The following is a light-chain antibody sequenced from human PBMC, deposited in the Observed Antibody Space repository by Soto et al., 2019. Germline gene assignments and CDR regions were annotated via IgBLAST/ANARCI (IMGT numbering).Light chain of an antibody. CDR1: SSNIGNNF. CDR2: EDN. Sequence: QSVLTQPPSVSAAPGQTVTISCSGSSSNIGNNFVSWYQQLPGTAPKLLIYEDNKRPSAIPDRFSGSKSGTSATLGITGLKTGDEGDYYCGTWDSSLSAAVFGGGTQLTVL. CDR3: GTWDSSLSAAV. J-gene: IGLJ7*01. V-gene: IGLV1-51*02.